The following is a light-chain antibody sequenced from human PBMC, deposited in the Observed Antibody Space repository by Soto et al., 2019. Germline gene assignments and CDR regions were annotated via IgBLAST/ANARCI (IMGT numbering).Light chain of an antibody. J-gene: IGKJ4*01. CDR3: QQYNNWPLT. V-gene: IGKV3-15*01. Sequence: EIVMTQSPATLSLSPGERATLSCMSSQSVSSNLAWYQQKPGQAPRLLIYGASTRATGIPARFSGSGFGTEFTLTISSLQSEDFAVYYCQQYNNWPLTFGGGTKVHI. CDR1: QSVSSN. CDR2: GAS.